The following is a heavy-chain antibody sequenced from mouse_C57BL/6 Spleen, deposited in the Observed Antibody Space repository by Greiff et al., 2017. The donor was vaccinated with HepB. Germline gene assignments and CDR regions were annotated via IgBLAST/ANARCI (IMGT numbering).Heavy chain of an antibody. Sequence: EVQLMESGGGLVKPGGSLKLSCAASGFTFSDYGMHWVRQAPEKGLEWVAYISSGSSTIYYADTVKGRFTISRDNAKNTLFLQMTSLRSEDTAMYYCARSMVTSWFAYWGQGTLVTVSA. V-gene: IGHV5-17*01. CDR1: GFTFSDYG. J-gene: IGHJ3*01. CDR2: ISSGSSTI. CDR3: ARSMVTSWFAY. D-gene: IGHD2-2*01.